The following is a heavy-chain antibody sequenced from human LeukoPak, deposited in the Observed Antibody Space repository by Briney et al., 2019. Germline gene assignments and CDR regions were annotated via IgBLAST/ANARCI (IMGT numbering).Heavy chain of an antibody. D-gene: IGHD5-12*01. V-gene: IGHV4-59*01. CDR3: ARDSGYDSGIEA. CDR1: GGSISSYY. Sequence: PSETLSLTCTVSGGSISSYYWSWIRQPPGKGLEWIGYIYYSGSTNYNPSLKSRVTISVDTSKNQFSLKVNSVTAADTAVYYCARDSGYDSGIEAWGQGTLVTVSS. CDR2: IYYSGST. J-gene: IGHJ5*02.